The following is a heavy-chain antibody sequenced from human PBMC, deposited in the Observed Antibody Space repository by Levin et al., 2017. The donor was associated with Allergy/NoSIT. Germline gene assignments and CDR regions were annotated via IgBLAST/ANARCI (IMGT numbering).Heavy chain of an antibody. CDR2: INSDGTST. CDR1: GFTFSSYW. V-gene: IGHV3-74*01. D-gene: IGHD3-10*01. J-gene: IGHJ4*02. CDR3: ARVGSDYYLHY. Sequence: LSLTCAASGFTFSSYWMQWVRQAPGKGLVWVSRINSDGTSTSYADSVKGRFTISRDNAKNTLYLQMNSLRAEDTAVYYCARVGSDYYLHYWGQGTLVTVSS.